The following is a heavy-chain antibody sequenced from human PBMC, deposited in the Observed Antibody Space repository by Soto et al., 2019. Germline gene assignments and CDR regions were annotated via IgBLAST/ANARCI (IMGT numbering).Heavy chain of an antibody. J-gene: IGHJ6*03. CDR2: ISASNGDT. CDR3: ARMVRGSNIDYYHYLDV. Sequence: QVQLVQSGAVMKKPGASVKVSCKASGYTFTSHGISWVRQAPGQGLEWMGWISASNGDTNYAQKYQGRVTVTTDTSTSTGYMELRSLRSADTAVYYSARMVRGSNIDYYHYLDVWGEGTTVTVSS. D-gene: IGHD3-10*01. V-gene: IGHV1-18*01. CDR1: GYTFTSHG.